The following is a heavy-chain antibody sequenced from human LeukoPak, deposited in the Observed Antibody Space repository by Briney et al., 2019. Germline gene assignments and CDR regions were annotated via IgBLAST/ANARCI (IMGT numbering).Heavy chain of an antibody. J-gene: IGHJ6*03. Sequence: TGGSLRLSCAASGFTFSSYEMNWVRQAPGKGLEWVSYISSSGSTIYYADSVKGRFTISRDNAKNSLYLQMNSLRAEDTAVYYCAREGRGDCSSTSCYRDRYYYYYMDVWGKGTTVTISS. CDR1: GFTFSSYE. CDR2: ISSSGSTI. V-gene: IGHV3-48*03. CDR3: AREGRGDCSSTSCYRDRYYYYYMDV. D-gene: IGHD2-2*01.